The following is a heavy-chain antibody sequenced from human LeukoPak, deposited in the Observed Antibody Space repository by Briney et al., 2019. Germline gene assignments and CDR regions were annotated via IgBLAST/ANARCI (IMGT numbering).Heavy chain of an antibody. J-gene: IGHJ4*02. D-gene: IGHD1-1*01. CDR2: IYYSGST. CDR1: GGSISSYY. Sequence: SETLSLTCTVSGGSISSYYWSWIRQPPGKGLEWIGYIYYSGSTYYNPSLKSRVTISVDTSKNQFSLKLSSVTAADTAVYYCARLQYTNNWVDYWGQGTLVTVSS. V-gene: IGHV4-30-4*08. CDR3: ARLQYTNNWVDY.